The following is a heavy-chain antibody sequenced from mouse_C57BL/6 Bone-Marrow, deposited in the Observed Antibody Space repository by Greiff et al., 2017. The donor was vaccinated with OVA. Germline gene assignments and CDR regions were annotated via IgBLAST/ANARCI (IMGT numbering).Heavy chain of an antibody. CDR3: ARLYYYGSRAWFAY. CDR2: IDPSDSYT. CDR1: GYTFTSYW. V-gene: IGHV1-69*01. J-gene: IGHJ3*01. Sequence: QVQLQQPGAELVKPGASVKLSCKASGYTFTSYWMHWVKQRPGQGLEWIGEIDPSDSYTNYNQKFKGKSTLTVDKSSSTAYMQLSSLTSEDSAVYYCARLYYYGSRAWFAYWGQGTLVTVSA. D-gene: IGHD1-1*01.